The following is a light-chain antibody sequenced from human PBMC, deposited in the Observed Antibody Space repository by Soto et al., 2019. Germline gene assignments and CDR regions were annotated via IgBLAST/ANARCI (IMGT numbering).Light chain of an antibody. CDR2: KAS. J-gene: IGKJ2*01. V-gene: IGKV1-5*03. Sequence: DIQMTQSPSTLSASVGDRVTITCRASQSISSWLAWYQQKPGKAPKLLIYKASSLESGVQSRFSGSGSGKEFTLTISSLQPDDFTSYYCQQYNSYTFGQGTKLEIK. CDR3: QQYNSYT. CDR1: QSISSW.